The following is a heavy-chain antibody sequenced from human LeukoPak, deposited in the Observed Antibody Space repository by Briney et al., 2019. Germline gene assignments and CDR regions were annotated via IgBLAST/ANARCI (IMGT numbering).Heavy chain of an antibody. CDR3: ARDRRYFAPFDP. CDR2: IYYSGST. Sequence: SETLSLTCTVSGGSISSSSYYWGWIRQPPGKGLEWIGSIYYSGSTYYNPSLKSRVTISVDTSKNQFSLKLSSVTAADTAVYYCARDRRYFAPFDPWGQGTLVTVSS. J-gene: IGHJ5*02. D-gene: IGHD3-9*01. CDR1: GGSISSSSYY. V-gene: IGHV4-39*07.